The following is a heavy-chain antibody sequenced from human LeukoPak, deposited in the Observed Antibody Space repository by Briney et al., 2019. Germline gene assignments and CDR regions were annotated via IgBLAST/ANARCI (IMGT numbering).Heavy chain of an antibody. D-gene: IGHD1-26*01. Sequence: SETLSLTCTVSGGSISSYYWSWIRQPPGKGLEWIGYIYYSGSTNYNPSLKSRVTISVDTSKNQFSLRLSSVTAADTAVYYCARGLGATAHYFYGMDVWGQGTTVTVSS. J-gene: IGHJ6*02. CDR3: ARGLGATAHYFYGMDV. V-gene: IGHV4-59*01. CDR1: GGSISSYY. CDR2: IYYSGST.